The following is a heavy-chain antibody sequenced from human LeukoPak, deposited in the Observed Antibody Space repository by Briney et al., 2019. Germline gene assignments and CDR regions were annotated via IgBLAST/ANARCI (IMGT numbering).Heavy chain of an antibody. Sequence: SETLSLTCAVYGGSFSGYYWSWIRQPPGKGLEWIGEINHSGSTNYNPSLKSRVTISVDTSKNQFSLKLSSVTAADTAVYYCARAQPQDYYDSSGYYYYFDYWGQGTLVTVSS. D-gene: IGHD3-22*01. CDR1: GGSFSGYY. J-gene: IGHJ4*02. V-gene: IGHV4-34*01. CDR3: ARAQPQDYYDSSGYYYYFDY. CDR2: INHSGST.